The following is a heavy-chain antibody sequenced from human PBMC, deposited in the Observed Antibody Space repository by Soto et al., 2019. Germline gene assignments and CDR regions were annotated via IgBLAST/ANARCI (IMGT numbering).Heavy chain of an antibody. CDR2: IIPIFGTA. CDR1: GGTFSSYA. D-gene: IGHD2-15*01. CDR3: ARLGYCSGGSCYSAPYYYYGMDV. V-gene: IGHV1-69*13. Sequence: ASVKVSCKASGGTFSSYAISWVRQAPGQGLEWMGGIIPIFGTANYAQKFQGRVTITADESTSTAYMELSSLRSEDTAVYYCARLGYCSGGSCYSAPYYYYGMDVWGQGTTVTVS. J-gene: IGHJ6*02.